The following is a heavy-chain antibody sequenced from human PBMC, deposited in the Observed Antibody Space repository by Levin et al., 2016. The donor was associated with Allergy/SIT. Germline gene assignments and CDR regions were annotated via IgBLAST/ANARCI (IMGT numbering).Heavy chain of an antibody. CDR2: IYHSGST. CDR3: ARPYYDFWSGYYYMDV. D-gene: IGHD3-3*01. J-gene: IGHJ6*03. Sequence: VRQAPGKGLEWIGEIYHSGSTNYNPSLKSRVTISVDTSKNQFSLKLSSVTAADTAVYYCARPYYDFWSGYYYMDVWGKGTTVTVSS. V-gene: IGHV4-4*02.